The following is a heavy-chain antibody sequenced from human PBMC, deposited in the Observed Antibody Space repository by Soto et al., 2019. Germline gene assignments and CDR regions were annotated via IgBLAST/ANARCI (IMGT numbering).Heavy chain of an antibody. J-gene: IGHJ6*03. CDR3: ARMVRGSNIDYYHYMDV. Sequence: QVQLVQSGGEVRKPGASVKVSCKASGYTFTSHGISWVRQAPGQGLEWMGWISAYNGDTNYAQKLQGRVTVTTDRSTSTACMELRCLRSEDTAVYYCARMVRGSNIDYYHYMDVWGKGTTVTVSS. V-gene: IGHV1-18*01. D-gene: IGHD3-10*01. CDR1: GYTFTSHG. CDR2: ISAYNGDT.